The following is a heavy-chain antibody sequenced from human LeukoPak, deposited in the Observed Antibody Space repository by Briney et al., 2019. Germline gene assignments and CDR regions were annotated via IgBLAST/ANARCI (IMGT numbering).Heavy chain of an antibody. J-gene: IGHJ4*02. CDR1: GGSISSSSYY. Sequence: PSETLSLTCTVSGGSISSSSYYWGWIRQPPGKGLEWIGSIYYSGSTNYNPSLKSRVTISVDTSKNQFSLKLSSVTAADTAVYYCAREGVGNTAMVNNNYFDYWGQGTLVTVSS. D-gene: IGHD5-18*01. V-gene: IGHV4-39*07. CDR3: AREGVGNTAMVNNNYFDY. CDR2: IYYSGST.